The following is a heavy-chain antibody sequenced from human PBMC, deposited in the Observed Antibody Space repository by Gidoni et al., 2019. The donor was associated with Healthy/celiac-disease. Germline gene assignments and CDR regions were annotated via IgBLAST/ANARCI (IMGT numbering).Heavy chain of an antibody. D-gene: IGHD3-10*01. Sequence: QVQLVESGGGVVQPGRSLRLSCAASGFTFSSYGMHWVRQAPGKGLEWVAVIWYDGSNKYSADSVKARFTISRDNSKNTLYLQMNSLRAEDTAVYYCARDERGAFDIWGQGTMVTVSS. CDR1: GFTFSSYG. CDR2: IWYDGSNK. J-gene: IGHJ3*02. CDR3: ARDERGAFDI. V-gene: IGHV3-33*01.